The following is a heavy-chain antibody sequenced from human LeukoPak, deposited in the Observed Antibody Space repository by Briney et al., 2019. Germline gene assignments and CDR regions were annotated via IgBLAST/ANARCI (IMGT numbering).Heavy chain of an antibody. V-gene: IGHV3-7*01. CDR3: ARDASYHDFWSGYRYYYYYGMDV. CDR1: GFTFSSYW. Sequence: GGSLRLSCAASGFTFSSYWMSWVRQAPGKGLEWVANIKQDGSEKYYVDSVKGRFTISRDNAKNSLYLQMNSLRAEDTAVYYCARDASYHDFWSGYRYYYYYGMDVWGQGTTVTVSS. J-gene: IGHJ6*02. CDR2: IKQDGSEK. D-gene: IGHD3-3*01.